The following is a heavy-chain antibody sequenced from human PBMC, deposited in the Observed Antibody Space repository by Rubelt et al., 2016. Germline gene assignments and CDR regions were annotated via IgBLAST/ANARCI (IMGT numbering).Heavy chain of an antibody. CDR1: GGSISSSSYY. J-gene: IGHJ4*02. Sequence: GTLSLTCTVSGGSISSSSYYWGWIRQPPGKGLEWIGSIYYSGSTYYNPSLKSRVTISVDTSKNQFSLKLSSVTAADTAVYYCARGEPYYYGSGSYYNFDYWGQGTLVTVSS. CDR2: IYYSGST. D-gene: IGHD3-10*01. CDR3: ARGEPYYYGSGSYYNFDY. V-gene: IGHV4-39*07.